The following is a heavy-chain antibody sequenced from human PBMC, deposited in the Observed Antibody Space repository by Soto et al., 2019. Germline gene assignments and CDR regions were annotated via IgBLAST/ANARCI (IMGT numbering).Heavy chain of an antibody. J-gene: IGHJ5*02. CDR3: ARHFPTPYYDLGFDP. CDR2: IYYSGST. Sequence: PSETLSLTCTVSGGSISSYYWSWIRQPPGKGLEWIGYIYYSGSTNYNPSLKSRVTISVDTSKNQFSLKLSSVTAADTAVYYCARHFPTPYYDLGFDPWGQGTLVTVSS. CDR1: GGSISSYY. V-gene: IGHV4-59*08. D-gene: IGHD3-3*01.